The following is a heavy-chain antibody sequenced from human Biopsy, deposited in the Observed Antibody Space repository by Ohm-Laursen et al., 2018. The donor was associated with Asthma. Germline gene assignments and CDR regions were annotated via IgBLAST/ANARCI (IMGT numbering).Heavy chain of an antibody. D-gene: IGHD3-10*01. CDR3: AREVVWCREVGGMDD. CDR1: GFTLTTYA. Sequence: SLRLSCAASGFTLTTYAIHWVRQAPGKGLEWVAVISYDGSTKYSADSVKGRSIVSRDISKNILSLQMNSLRPEDTAVYYCAREVVWCREVGGMDDWGQGTTVTVSS. CDR2: ISYDGSTK. J-gene: IGHJ6*02. V-gene: IGHV3-30*03.